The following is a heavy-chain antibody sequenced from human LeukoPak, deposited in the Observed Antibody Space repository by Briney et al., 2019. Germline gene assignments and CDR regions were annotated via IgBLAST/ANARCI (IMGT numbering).Heavy chain of an antibody. CDR1: GFTFSTYS. CDR2: ISDSSTYI. J-gene: IGHJ4*02. D-gene: IGHD3-10*01. V-gene: IGHV3-21*04. CDR3: ATGRFGESQNDY. Sequence: GGSLRLSRTASGFTFSTYSMTWVRQAPGKGLEWVSSISDSSTYIYYTDSVKGRFTISRDNSKNTVYLQLNSLKVEDTAVYFCATGRFGESQNDYWGQGALVTVSS.